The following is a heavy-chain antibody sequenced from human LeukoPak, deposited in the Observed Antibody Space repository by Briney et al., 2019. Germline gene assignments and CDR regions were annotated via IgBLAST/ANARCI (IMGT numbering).Heavy chain of an antibody. J-gene: IGHJ5*02. CDR2: IYYSGST. Sequence: SETLSLTCTVSGDSISSSSYYWGWIRQPPGKGLEWIGSIYYSGSTYYNPSLKSRVTISVDTSKNQFSLKLRSVTAADTAVYYCARPLSRLSWLDPWGQGTLVTVSS. CDR3: ARPLSRLSWLDP. CDR1: GDSISSSSYY. V-gene: IGHV4-39*01. D-gene: IGHD2-21*01.